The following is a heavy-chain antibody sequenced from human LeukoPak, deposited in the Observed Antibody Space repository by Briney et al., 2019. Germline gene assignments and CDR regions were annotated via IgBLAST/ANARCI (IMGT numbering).Heavy chain of an antibody. D-gene: IGHD3-9*01. CDR3: ARDRDLMYYDILTGYGGDYYYYGMDV. V-gene: IGHV1-69*04. Sequence: SVKVSCKASGGTFSSYAISWARQAPGQGLEWMGRIIPILGIANYAQKFQGRVTITADKSTSTAYMELSSLRSEDTAVYYCARDRDLMYYDILTGYGGDYYYYGMDVWGQGTTVTVSS. CDR1: GGTFSSYA. CDR2: IIPILGIA. J-gene: IGHJ6*02.